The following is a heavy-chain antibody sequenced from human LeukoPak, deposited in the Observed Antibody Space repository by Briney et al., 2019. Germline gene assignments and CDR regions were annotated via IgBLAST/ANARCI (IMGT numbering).Heavy chain of an antibody. Sequence: GGSLRLSCAASGFTFSDYYMSWIRQAPGKGLEWVSGINWNGGSTGYADSVKGRFTISRDNAKTSLYLQMISLRAEDTAVYYCARHLSGVTGYTYGRGIDYWGQGTLVTVSS. V-gene: IGHV3-20*04. D-gene: IGHD5-18*01. CDR3: ARHLSGVTGYTYGRGIDY. J-gene: IGHJ4*02. CDR2: INWNGGST. CDR1: GFTFSDYY.